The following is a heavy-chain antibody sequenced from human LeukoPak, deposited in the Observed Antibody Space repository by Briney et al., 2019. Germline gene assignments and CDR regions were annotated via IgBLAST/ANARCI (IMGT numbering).Heavy chain of an antibody. J-gene: IGHJ6*02. CDR3: ARDQSRYSSSSVYYGMDV. Sequence: GSLRLSCAASGFTVSGNYMSWVRQAPGKGLEWVSVIYSGGSTYYADSVKGRFTISRDNSKNTLYLQMNSLRAEDTAVYYCARDQSRYSSSSVYYGMDVWGQGTTVTVSS. D-gene: IGHD6-6*01. CDR2: IYSGGST. CDR1: GFTVSGNY. V-gene: IGHV3-53*01.